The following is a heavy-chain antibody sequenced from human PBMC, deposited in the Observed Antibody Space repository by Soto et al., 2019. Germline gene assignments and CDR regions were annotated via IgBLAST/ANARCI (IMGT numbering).Heavy chain of an antibody. V-gene: IGHV4-59*08. D-gene: IGHD5-12*01. Sequence: SETLSLTCTFSGGSISSYYWSWIRQPPGKGLEWIGYIYYSGSTNYNPSLKSRVTISVDRSKNQFSLKLSSVTAADTAVYYCARSHIVPRLFMYPYDYWGQGTLVTVSS. CDR2: IYYSGST. CDR3: ARSHIVPRLFMYPYDY. J-gene: IGHJ4*02. CDR1: GGSISSYY.